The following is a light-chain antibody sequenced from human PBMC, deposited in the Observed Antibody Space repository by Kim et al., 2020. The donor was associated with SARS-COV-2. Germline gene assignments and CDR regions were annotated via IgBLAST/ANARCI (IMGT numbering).Light chain of an antibody. CDR2: LNSDGSH. J-gene: IGLJ3*02. Sequence: ASVKLTCILSSGHSSYAIAWYQQQPEKGPRYLMKLNSDGSHTKGDGIPDRFSGSSSGAERYLTISSLRSEDEADYYCQTWGTGIGVFGGGTQLTVL. CDR1: SGHSSYA. V-gene: IGLV4-69*01. CDR3: QTWGTGIGV.